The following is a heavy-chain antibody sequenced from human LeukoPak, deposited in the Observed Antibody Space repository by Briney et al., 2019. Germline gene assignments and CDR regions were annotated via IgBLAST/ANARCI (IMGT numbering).Heavy chain of an antibody. J-gene: IGHJ4*02. CDR3: ARDGVYGRYYFDY. CDR1: GGSISSYY. V-gene: IGHV4-59*01. Sequence: SETLSLTCMVSGGSISSYYWSWIRQPPGKGLEWIGYIYYSGSTNYNPSLKSRVTISVDTSKNQFSLKLSSVTAADTVVYYCARDGVYGRYYFDYWGQGTLVTVSS. D-gene: IGHD3-10*01. CDR2: IYYSGST.